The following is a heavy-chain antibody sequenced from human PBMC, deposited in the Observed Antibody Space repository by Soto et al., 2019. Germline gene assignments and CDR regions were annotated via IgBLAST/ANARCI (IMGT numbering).Heavy chain of an antibody. D-gene: IGHD3-9*01. CDR3: ALPTSLTDSFDD. CDR1: AHTFNDYS. J-gene: IGHJ4*02. Sequence: QVQLVQSGAEVKKPGSSVKFSCNASAHTFNDYSIYWLRQAPGQGLEWMGWINPNTGGTNYAHQLRGRVTLAWDTAISSGYMELSSLTAADTAVYYCALPTSLTDSFDDWGEGALVTVST. CDR2: INPNTGGT. V-gene: IGHV1-2*02.